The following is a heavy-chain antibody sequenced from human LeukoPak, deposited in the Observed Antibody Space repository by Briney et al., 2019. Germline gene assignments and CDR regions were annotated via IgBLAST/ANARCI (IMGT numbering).Heavy chain of an antibody. Sequence: PGGSLRLSCAASGFTFSSNWMSWVRQAPGQGLEWVANVKLDGSETYYVDSVKGRFTISRDNAKNSLFLQMNTLRVEDTAVYYCARAYSYAFEPWGQGTLVTVSS. D-gene: IGHD5-18*01. V-gene: IGHV3-7*04. CDR1: GFTFSSNW. CDR2: VKLDGSET. CDR3: ARAYSYAFEP. J-gene: IGHJ5*02.